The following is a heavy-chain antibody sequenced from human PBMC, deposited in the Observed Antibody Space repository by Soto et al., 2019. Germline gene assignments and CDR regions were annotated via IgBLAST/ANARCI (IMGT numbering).Heavy chain of an antibody. CDR2: IDPSDSYT. CDR1: GYSFTSYW. J-gene: IGHJ4*02. D-gene: IGHD6-19*01. CDR3: ARSGAVAGPAGEVDY. V-gene: IGHV5-10-1*01. Sequence: PGESLKISCQGSGYSFTSYWISWVRQMPGKGLEWMGRIDPSDSYTNYSPSFQGHVTISADKSISTAYLQWSSLKASDTAMYYCARSGAVAGPAGEVDYWGQGTLVTVSS.